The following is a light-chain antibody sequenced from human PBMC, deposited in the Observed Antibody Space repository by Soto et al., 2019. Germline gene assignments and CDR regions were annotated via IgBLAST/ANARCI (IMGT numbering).Light chain of an antibody. J-gene: IGKJ1*01. Sequence: DIQMTQFPSTLSASVGDRVTITCRASQSIGSWLAWYQQKPGKAPKLLIYKASFLESGVPSRFSGSGSGTEFTLTISSLQPDDFATYYCQQYNGPPWTFGQGTKVEVK. CDR2: KAS. V-gene: IGKV1-5*03. CDR1: QSIGSW. CDR3: QQYNGPPWT.